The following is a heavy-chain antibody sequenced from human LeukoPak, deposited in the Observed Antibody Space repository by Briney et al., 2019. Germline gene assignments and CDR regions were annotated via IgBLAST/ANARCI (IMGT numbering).Heavy chain of an antibody. J-gene: IGHJ3*02. CDR3: ARDTYCSSTSCQLEDAFDI. Sequence: SVKVSCKASGGTFTSYAISWVRQAPGQGLEWMGGIIPIFGTANYAQKFQGRVTITADESTSTAYMELSSLRSDDTAVYYCARDTYCSSTSCQLEDAFDIWGQGTMVTVSS. CDR2: IIPIFGTA. CDR1: GGTFTSYA. V-gene: IGHV1-69*13. D-gene: IGHD2-2*01.